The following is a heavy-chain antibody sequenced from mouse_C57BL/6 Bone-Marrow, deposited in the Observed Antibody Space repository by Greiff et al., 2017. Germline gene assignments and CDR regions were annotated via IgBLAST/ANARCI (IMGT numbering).Heavy chain of an antibody. CDR2: IYPRSGNT. J-gene: IGHJ2*01. Sequence: VQLQQSGAELARPGASVKLSCKASGYTFTSYGISWVKQRTGKGLEWIGEIYPRSGNTYYNEKLKGKATLTADKSSSTAYMELRSLTSEDSAVYFCARISYCGSSSYYFDYWGQGTTLTVSS. CDR1: GYTFTSYG. D-gene: IGHD1-1*01. CDR3: ARISYCGSSSYYFDY. V-gene: IGHV1-81*01.